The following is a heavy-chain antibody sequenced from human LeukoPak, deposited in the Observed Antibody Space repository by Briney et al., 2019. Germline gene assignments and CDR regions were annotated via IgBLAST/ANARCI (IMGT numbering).Heavy chain of an antibody. CDR3: AKDFVVVPGNVTSFDY. CDR1: GFTFSNYA. J-gene: IGHJ4*02. CDR2: ISGSGDNT. D-gene: IGHD2-21*02. V-gene: IGHV3-23*01. Sequence: GGSLRLSCAASGFTFSNYAMSWVRQAPGKGLEWVSAISGSGDNTYYADSVKGRFTVSRDNSKSTLYVQMKSLRAEDTAVYYCAKDFVVVPGNVTSFDYWGKGTLVTVSS.